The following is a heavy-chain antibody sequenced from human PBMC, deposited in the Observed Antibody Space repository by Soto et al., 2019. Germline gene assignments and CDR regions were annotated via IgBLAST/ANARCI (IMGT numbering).Heavy chain of an antibody. J-gene: IGHJ6*03. CDR3: EFYYYGTGIYYSGYYYYYYMDV. D-gene: IGHD3-10*01. CDR2: IYNSEST. V-gene: IGHV4-59*08. CDR1: GGSISSYY. Sequence: PWETLSLTCTVSGGSISSYYLSWIRQPPGKGLEWIGYIYNSESTNYKHSLKSRVTISVDKSKNQFSLKMSTVTTADTAVYYCEFYYYGTGIYYSGYYYYYYMDVWGKGTTVTVSS.